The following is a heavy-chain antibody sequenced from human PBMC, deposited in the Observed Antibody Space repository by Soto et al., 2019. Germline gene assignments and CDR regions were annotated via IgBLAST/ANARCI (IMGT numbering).Heavy chain of an antibody. CDR3: ARHFRSYSGGYHWFGP. V-gene: IGHV4-39*01. D-gene: IGHD3-22*01. CDR1: GFSVNRGDYY. J-gene: IGHJ5*02. CDR2: VYYSGGT. Sequence: SETLSLTCTVSGFSVNRGDYYWAWIRQPPVKGLERIGSVYYSGGTHQNPSQSRFIIPIDTAKNQISLRLKSVTAADTAVYYCARHFRSYSGGYHWFGPWGQGTLVTVSS.